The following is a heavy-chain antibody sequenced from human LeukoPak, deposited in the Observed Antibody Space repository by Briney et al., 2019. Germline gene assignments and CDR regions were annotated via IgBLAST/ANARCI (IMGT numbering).Heavy chain of an antibody. CDR2: ISSSSSII. V-gene: IGHV3-48*04. CDR3: ARELVPTRGAFDI. CDR1: GFTVNSKY. Sequence: PGGSLRLSCAASGFTVNSKYMSWVRQAPGKGLEWVSYISSSSSIIYYADSVKGRFTISRDNAKNSLYLQMNSLRAEDTAVYYCARELVPTRGAFDIWGQGTMVTVSS. J-gene: IGHJ3*02. D-gene: IGHD6-13*01.